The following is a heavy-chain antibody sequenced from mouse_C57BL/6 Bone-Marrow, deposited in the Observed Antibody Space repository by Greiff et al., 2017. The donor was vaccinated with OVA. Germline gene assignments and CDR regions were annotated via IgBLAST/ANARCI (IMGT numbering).Heavy chain of an antibody. CDR3: ARGRNYYGSSYHFDY. CDR1: GFTFSSYA. Sequence: EVKLMESGGGLVKPGGSLKLSCAASGFTFSSYAMSWVRQTPEKRLEWVATISDGGSYTYYPDNVKGRFTISRDNAKNNLYLQMSHLKSEDTAMYYGARGRNYYGSSYHFDYWGQGTTRTVSS. V-gene: IGHV5-4*03. D-gene: IGHD1-1*01. J-gene: IGHJ2*01. CDR2: ISDGGSYT.